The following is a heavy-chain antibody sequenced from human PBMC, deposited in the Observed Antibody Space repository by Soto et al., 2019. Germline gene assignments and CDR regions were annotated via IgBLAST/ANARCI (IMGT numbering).Heavy chain of an antibody. J-gene: IGHJ4*02. Sequence: PGGSLRLSCAASGFTFSSYSMNWVRQAPGKGLEWVSSISSSSSYIYYADSVKGRFTISRDNAKNSLYLQMNSLRAEDTAVYYCARDSEYSSGWYGLGYWGQGTLVTVSS. CDR2: ISSSSSYI. D-gene: IGHD6-19*01. CDR3: ARDSEYSSGWYGLGY. V-gene: IGHV3-21*01. CDR1: GFTFSSYS.